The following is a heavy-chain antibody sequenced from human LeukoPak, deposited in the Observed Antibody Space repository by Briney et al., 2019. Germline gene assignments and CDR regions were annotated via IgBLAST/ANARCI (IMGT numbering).Heavy chain of an antibody. V-gene: IGHV3-21*01. CDR1: GFTFSSYS. CDR3: ARDTYYYGSGSYHFDY. J-gene: IGHJ4*02. Sequence: GGSLRLSCAAPGFTFSSYSMNWVRQAPGKGLEWVSSISSSSSYIYYADSVKGRFTISRDNAKNSLYLQMNSLRAEDTAVYYCARDTYYYGSGSYHFDYWGQGTLVTVSS. D-gene: IGHD3-10*01. CDR2: ISSSSSYI.